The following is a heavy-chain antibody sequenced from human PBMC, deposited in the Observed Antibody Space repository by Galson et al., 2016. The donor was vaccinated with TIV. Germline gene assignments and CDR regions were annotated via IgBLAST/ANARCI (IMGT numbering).Heavy chain of an antibody. D-gene: IGHD3-16*01. V-gene: IGHV3-48*03. Sequence: SLRLSCAASGFSFSNYEMSWVRQAPGKGLEWVSYISSTGSTIYYADSVKGRFTISRDNAKNSLYLQMNGLRAGDTAVYYCGPLGQVYSRAFTYWGQGTLVTVSS. CDR1: GFSFSNYE. CDR3: GPLGQVYSRAFTY. J-gene: IGHJ4*02. CDR2: ISSTGSTI.